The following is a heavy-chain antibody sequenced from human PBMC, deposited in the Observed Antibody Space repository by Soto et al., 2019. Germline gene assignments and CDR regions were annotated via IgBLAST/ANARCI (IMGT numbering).Heavy chain of an antibody. CDR3: LRLVEAATRHSDCDS. D-gene: IGHD2-15*01. CDR2: VYYSGGA. CDR1: GGYIDNSHSF. Sequence: SETLSLTCDASGGYIDNSHSFWGWIRQPPGKGLEFIGSVYYSGGAYYNPSLKSRGTVSVATSKNQLFLRANSVTASDKAVYYCLRLVEAATRHSDCDSWRQGILITVGS. J-gene: IGHJ4*02. V-gene: IGHV4-39*01.